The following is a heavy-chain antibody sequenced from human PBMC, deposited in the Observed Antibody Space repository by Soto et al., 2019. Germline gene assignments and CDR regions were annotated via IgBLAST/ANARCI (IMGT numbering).Heavy chain of an antibody. V-gene: IGHV4-4*02. D-gene: IGHD6-13*01. Sequence: QVQLQESGPGLVEPSGTLSLTCAVSGASISNTNWWSWVRQPPGKGLEWIGEIYHSGTTNCGPSLKSRVTISVDKSKNQFSLKLSSVTAADTAVYYCAIPGAGDFDYWGQGTLVTVSS. J-gene: IGHJ4*02. CDR2: IYHSGTT. CDR1: GASISNTNW. CDR3: AIPGAGDFDY.